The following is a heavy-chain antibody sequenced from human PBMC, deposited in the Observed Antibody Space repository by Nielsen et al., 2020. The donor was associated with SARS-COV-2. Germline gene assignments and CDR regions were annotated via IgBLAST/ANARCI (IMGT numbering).Heavy chain of an antibody. CDR3: ARDSGGSYDL. J-gene: IGHJ5*02. CDR1: GFTFSSYG. D-gene: IGHD1-26*01. CDR2: IWYDGSNK. V-gene: IGHV3-33*08. Sequence: GESLKISCAASGFTFSSYGMHWVRQAPGKGLEWVAVIWYDGSNKYYADSVKGRFTISRDNSKNILYLQMDSLRAEDMAVYYCARDSGGSYDLWGHGTLVTVSS.